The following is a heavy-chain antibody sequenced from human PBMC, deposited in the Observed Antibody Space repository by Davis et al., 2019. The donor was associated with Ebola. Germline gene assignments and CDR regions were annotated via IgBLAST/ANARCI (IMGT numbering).Heavy chain of an antibody. J-gene: IGHJ6*02. CDR1: GFPFGTYC. Sequence: GESLKISCAASGFPFGTYCMTWVRQAPGKGLDWVSTTSGSGASTYDADSVKGRFTISRDNSKNTLYLQMNSLRAEDTAVYSCARVRRNPYYYYGMDVWGQGTTVTVSS. CDR2: TSGSGAST. V-gene: IGHV3-23*01. CDR3: ARVRRNPYYYYGMDV.